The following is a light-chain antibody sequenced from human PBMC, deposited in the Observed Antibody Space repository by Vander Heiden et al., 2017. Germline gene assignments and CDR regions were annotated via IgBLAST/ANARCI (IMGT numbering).Light chain of an antibody. CDR1: QSVSSN. V-gene: IGKV3-15*01. J-gene: IGKJ2*01. Sequence: EVVMTPSPATLSVSPGERATLSCRASQSVSSNLAWYQQKPGQAPRLLIYGASTRATGIPARFSGSGSGTEFTLTISSLQPEDFAVYYCQQYNNWPRTFGQGTKLEIK. CDR3: QQYNNWPRT. CDR2: GAS.